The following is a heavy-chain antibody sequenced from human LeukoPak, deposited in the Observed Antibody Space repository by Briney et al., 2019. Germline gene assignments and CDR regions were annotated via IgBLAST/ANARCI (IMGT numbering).Heavy chain of an antibody. V-gene: IGHV3-23*01. J-gene: IGHJ4*02. CDR3: AKRGSKDYFDY. CDR1: GFSFSSYA. D-gene: IGHD3-10*01. CDR2: ISGSGGST. Sequence: GGSRRLSCPVSGFSFSSYAMSWVRQAAGNWLEWVSAISGSGGSTYYADSVKGRFTISRDNSKNTLYLQMNSLRAEDTAVYYCAKRGSKDYFDYWGQGTLVTVSS.